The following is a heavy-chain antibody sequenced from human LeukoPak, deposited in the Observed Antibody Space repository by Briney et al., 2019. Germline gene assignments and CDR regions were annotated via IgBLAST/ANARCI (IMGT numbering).Heavy chain of an antibody. CDR1: GFTFSSYA. CDR2: ISGSGGST. J-gene: IGHJ4*02. V-gene: IGHV3-23*01. Sequence: PGGSLRLSCAASGFTFSSYAMSWVRQAPGKGLEWVSAISGSGGSTYYADSVKGRFTISRDNSKNTLYLQMNSLRAEDTAAYYCAKDYLNYDSSSVLLFDYWGQGTLVTVSS. D-gene: IGHD3-22*01. CDR3: AKDYLNYDSSSVLLFDY.